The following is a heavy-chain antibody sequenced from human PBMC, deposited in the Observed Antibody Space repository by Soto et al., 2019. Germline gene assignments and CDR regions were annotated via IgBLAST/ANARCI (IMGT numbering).Heavy chain of an antibody. CDR1: GYTFTSYG. V-gene: IGHV1-18*01. CDR2: ISAYNGNT. Sequence: QVQLVQSGAEVKKPGASVKVSCKASGYTFTSYGISWVRQAPGQGLEWMGWISAYNGNTNYAQKLQGRVTMTRDTSASTAYLELRRLRSDATAVYYCARDAQGVCLHYWGQGTLVTVSS. CDR3: ARDAQGVCLHY. J-gene: IGHJ4*02. D-gene: IGHD2-8*01.